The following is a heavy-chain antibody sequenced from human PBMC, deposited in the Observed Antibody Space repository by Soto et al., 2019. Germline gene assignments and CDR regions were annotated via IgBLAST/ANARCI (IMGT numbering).Heavy chain of an antibody. V-gene: IGHV4-31*03. D-gene: IGHD5-12*01. CDR3: AREGYSGYDNQNWFDP. J-gene: IGHJ5*02. Sequence: QVQLQESGPGLVKPSQTLSLTCTVSGGSISSGGYYWSWIRQHPGKGLEWIGYIYYSGSTYYNPSLKSRVTISVDTSKNHFSLKLSSVTAADTAVYYCAREGYSGYDNQNWFDPWGQGTLVTVSS. CDR1: GGSISSGGYY. CDR2: IYYSGST.